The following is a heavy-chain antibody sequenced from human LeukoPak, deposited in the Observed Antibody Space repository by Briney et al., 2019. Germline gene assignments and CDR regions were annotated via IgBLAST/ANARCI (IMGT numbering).Heavy chain of an antibody. J-gene: IGHJ4*02. V-gene: IGHV3-30*04. Sequence: GGSLRLSCAASGFTFSSYAMHWVRQAPGKGLEWVAVISYDGSNKYYADSVKGRFTISRDNSKNTLYLQMNSLRAEDTAVYYCASAATAYYDSSGYHDYWGQGTLVTVSS. CDR1: GFTFSSYA. D-gene: IGHD3-22*01. CDR2: ISYDGSNK. CDR3: ASAATAYYDSSGYHDY.